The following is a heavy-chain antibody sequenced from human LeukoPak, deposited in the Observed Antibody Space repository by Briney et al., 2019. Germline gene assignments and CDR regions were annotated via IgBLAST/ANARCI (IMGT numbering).Heavy chain of an antibody. CDR2: ISYSGGT. V-gene: IGHV4-59*01. J-gene: IGHJ6*02. D-gene: IGHD3-10*01. CDR3: ARDNTMLRGLWRADYYGMDV. Sequence: KPSETLSLTCTVSGGSISSYYWSWIRQPPGKGLEWIGYISYSGGTNYSPSLKSRVTISVDTSKNQFSLKLSSVTAADTAVYYCARDNTMLRGLWRADYYGMDVWGQGTTVTVSS. CDR1: GGSISSYY.